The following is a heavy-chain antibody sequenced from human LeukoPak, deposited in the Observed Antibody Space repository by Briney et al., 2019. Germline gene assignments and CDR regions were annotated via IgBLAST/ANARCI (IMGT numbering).Heavy chain of an antibody. CDR1: GFTFDDVG. Sequence: GGSLRLSCTASGFTFDDVGMGWVRQAPGKGLEWVSGINWNGGSTAYADSVKGRFTISRDNATNSVYLQMNSLRAEDTALYYCARDYSDSSGYYFSGMASWGQGTLVTVSS. D-gene: IGHD3-22*01. V-gene: IGHV3-20*04. CDR2: INWNGGST. J-gene: IGHJ4*02. CDR3: ARDYSDSSGYYFSGMAS.